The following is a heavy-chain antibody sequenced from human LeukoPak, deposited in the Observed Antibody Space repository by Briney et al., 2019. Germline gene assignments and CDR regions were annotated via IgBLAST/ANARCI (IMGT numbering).Heavy chain of an antibody. CDR1: GFIFSDHY. Sequence: GGSLRLSCAASGFIFSDHYIDWVRQAPGKGLEWIGRNRNKANNYTPEYAASVKGRFTISRDDSKSSLYLQMNSLKTEDTAVYYCAKSYGDPGFWYYYYGMDVWGQGTTVTVSS. CDR3: AKSYGDPGFWYYYYGMDV. CDR2: NRNKANNYTP. D-gene: IGHD4-17*01. J-gene: IGHJ6*02. V-gene: IGHV3-72*01.